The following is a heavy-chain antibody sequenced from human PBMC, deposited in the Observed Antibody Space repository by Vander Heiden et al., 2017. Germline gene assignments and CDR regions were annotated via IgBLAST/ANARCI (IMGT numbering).Heavy chain of an antibody. J-gene: IGHJ4*02. V-gene: IGHV2-5*01. CDR3: AKRRGKTLYYDSSGYDRARPTVGYFDY. CDR2: IYWNDDK. D-gene: IGHD3-22*01. CDR1: GFSLSTSGVG. Sequence: QITLKESGPTLVKPTQTLTLTCTFSGFSLSTSGVGVGWIRQPPGKALEWLALIYWNDDKRYSPSLKSRLTINKDTAKNQVVLTMTNMDPVDTATYYCAKRRGKTLYYDSSGYDRARPTVGYFDYWGQGTMVTVSS.